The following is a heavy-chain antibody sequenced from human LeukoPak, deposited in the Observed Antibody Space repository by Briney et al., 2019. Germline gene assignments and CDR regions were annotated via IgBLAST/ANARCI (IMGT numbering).Heavy chain of an antibody. J-gene: IGHJ4*02. Sequence: PSETLSLTCAVSGGSISSGGYSWSWIRQPPGKGLEWVGSIYYSGSTYYNPSLKSRVTISVDTSKNQFSLKLSSVTAADTAVYYCARHVPSKWLRSYYFDYWGQGTLVTVSS. CDR2: IYYSGST. V-gene: IGHV4-30-2*03. CDR1: GGSISSGGYS. D-gene: IGHD5-12*01. CDR3: ARHVPSKWLRSYYFDY.